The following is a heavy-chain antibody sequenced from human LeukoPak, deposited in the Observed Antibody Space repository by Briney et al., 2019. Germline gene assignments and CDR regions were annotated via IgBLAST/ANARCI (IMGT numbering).Heavy chain of an antibody. J-gene: IGHJ4*02. CDR2: IIPIFGTA. CDR1: GGTFGSYA. Sequence: SVKVSCKASGGTFGSYAISWVRQAPGQGLEWMGRIIPIFGTANYAQKLQGRVTMTTDTSTSTAYMELRSLRSDDTAVYYCARDLGGSYPYYFDYWGQGTLVTVSS. V-gene: IGHV1-69*05. D-gene: IGHD1-26*01. CDR3: ARDLGGSYPYYFDY.